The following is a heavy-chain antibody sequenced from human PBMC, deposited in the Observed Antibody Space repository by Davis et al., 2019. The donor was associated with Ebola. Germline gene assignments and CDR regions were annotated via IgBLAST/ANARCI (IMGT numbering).Heavy chain of an antibody. CDR2: ISGSGGST. V-gene: IGHV3-23*01. Sequence: PGGSLRLSCAASGFTFSSYAMSWVRQAPGKGLEWVSAISGSGGSTYYADSVKGRFTISRDNSKNTLYLQMNSLRADDTAVYYCAKPGIVDPRGLAITDYYFDYWGQGTLVTVSS. CDR3: AKPGIVDPRGLAITDYYFDY. D-gene: IGHD1-26*01. J-gene: IGHJ4*02. CDR1: GFTFSSYA.